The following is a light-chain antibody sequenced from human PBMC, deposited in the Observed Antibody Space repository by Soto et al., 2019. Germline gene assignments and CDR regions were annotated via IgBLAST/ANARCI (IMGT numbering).Light chain of an antibody. V-gene: IGLV2-23*01. J-gene: IGLJ2*01. CDR3: CSYAGSRGVV. Sequence: QSVLTQPASVSGSPGQSITISCTGTSSDIGSYNLVSWYQQHPGKAPKLIIYEGSEWPSGVSDRFSGSKSGNTASLTIFGLQTEDETEYYCCSYAGSRGVVFGGGTKLTVL. CDR2: EGS. CDR1: SSDIGSYNL.